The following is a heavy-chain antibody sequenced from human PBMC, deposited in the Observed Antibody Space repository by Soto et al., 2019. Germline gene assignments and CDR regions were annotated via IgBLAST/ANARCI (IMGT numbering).Heavy chain of an antibody. CDR2: INHDGSEK. CDR3: AREYNWNFPYYRVLDV. J-gene: IGHJ6*02. Sequence: EVQLVESGGGLVQPGESLRLSCLASNFTFSRYWMTWVRQAPGKGLEWVANINHDGSEKYYVDSVKGRFTTSRDNGQNSLYLQMDSLRAEDTAVYYCAREYNWNFPYYRVLDVWGQGTTVTVSS. D-gene: IGHD1-7*01. V-gene: IGHV3-7*05. CDR1: NFTFSRYW.